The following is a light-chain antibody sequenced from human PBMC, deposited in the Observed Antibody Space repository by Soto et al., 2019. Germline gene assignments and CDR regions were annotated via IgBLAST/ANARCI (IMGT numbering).Light chain of an antibody. V-gene: IGKV3-11*01. CDR3: QQRSNWPPKT. CDR2: DAS. Sequence: EIVLTQSPATLSLSPGERATLSCRASQSVSSYLAWYQQKPVQAPRILIYDASNRATGIPARFSGSGSGTDFTLTISSLEPEDFAVYYCQQRSNWPPKTFGQGTKVDIK. J-gene: IGKJ1*01. CDR1: QSVSSY.